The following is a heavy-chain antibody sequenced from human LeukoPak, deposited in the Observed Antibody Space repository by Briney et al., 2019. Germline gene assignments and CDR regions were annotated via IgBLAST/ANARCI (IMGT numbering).Heavy chain of an antibody. CDR1: GGSISSSSYY. J-gene: IGHJ4*02. V-gene: IGHV4-39*07. CDR2: INHSGST. Sequence: SETLSLTCTVSGGSISSSSYYWGWIRQPPGKGLEWIGEINHSGSTNYNPSLKSRVTISLDTSKSQFSLKVRYVTAADTAVYYCARGLNDSWTGENYWGQGTLVTVSS. D-gene: IGHD3-3*01. CDR3: ARGLNDSWTGENY.